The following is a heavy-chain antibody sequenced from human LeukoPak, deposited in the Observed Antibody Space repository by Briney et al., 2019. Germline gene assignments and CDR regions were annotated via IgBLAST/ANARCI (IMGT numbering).Heavy chain of an antibody. V-gene: IGHV1-69*04. D-gene: IGHD2-2*01. CDR2: IIPILGIA. CDR3: ARSLGYCSSTSCYEEYYFDH. Sequence: ASVKVSCKASGGTFSSYAISWVRQAPGQGLEWMGRIIPILGIANYAQKFQGRVTITADKSTSTAYMELSSLRSEDTAVYYCARSLGYCSSTSCYEEYYFDHWGQGTLVTVSS. J-gene: IGHJ4*02. CDR1: GGTFSSYA.